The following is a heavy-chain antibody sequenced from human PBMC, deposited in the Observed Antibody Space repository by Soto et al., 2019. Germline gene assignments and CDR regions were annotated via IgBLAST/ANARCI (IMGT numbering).Heavy chain of an antibody. J-gene: IGHJ6*02. CDR1: GFTFSSYG. Sequence: QVQLVESGGGVVQPGRSLRLSCAASGFTFSSYGMHWVRQAPGKGLEWVAVISYDGSNKYYADSVKGRFTISRDNSKNTLYLQMNSLRAEDTAVYYCAKDRVAGTNSQYYESGMDVWGQGTTVTVSS. D-gene: IGHD1-7*01. CDR2: ISYDGSNK. CDR3: AKDRVAGTNSQYYESGMDV. V-gene: IGHV3-30*18.